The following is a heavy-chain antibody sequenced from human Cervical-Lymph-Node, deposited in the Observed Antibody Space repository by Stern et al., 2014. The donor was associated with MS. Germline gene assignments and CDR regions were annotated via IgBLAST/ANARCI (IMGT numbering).Heavy chain of an antibody. D-gene: IGHD4-17*01. V-gene: IGHV5-51*01. CDR3: ARDYGDYAFDY. J-gene: IGHJ4*02. CDR2: IYPCDSDT. Sequence: EVQLVESGAEVIKPGESLKVSCKGSGYSFTANWIAWVRQMPGTGLELMGIIYPCDSDTRSSPSFQGQVTISADNPISTAYLQVSSLKASDTAMYYCARDYGDYAFDYWGQGTLVTVSS. CDR1: GYSFTANW.